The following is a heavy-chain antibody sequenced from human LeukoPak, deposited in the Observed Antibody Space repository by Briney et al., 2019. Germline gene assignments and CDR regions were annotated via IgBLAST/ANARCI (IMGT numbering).Heavy chain of an antibody. Sequence: PSETLSLTCAVYGGSFSGYFWRWIRQPPRGVVGWIGEINHGGSTNYNPSLKSRVTISVDTSKNQFSLKLSSVTAADTAVYYCARLPIRHTIFGVVIIGGFDYWGQGTLVTVSS. CDR1: GGSFSGYF. D-gene: IGHD3-3*01. V-gene: IGHV4-34*01. CDR2: INHGGST. CDR3: ARLPIRHTIFGVVIIGGFDY. J-gene: IGHJ4*02.